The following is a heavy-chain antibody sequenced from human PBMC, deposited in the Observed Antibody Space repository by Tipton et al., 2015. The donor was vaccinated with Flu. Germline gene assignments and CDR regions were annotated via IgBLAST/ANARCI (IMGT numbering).Heavy chain of an antibody. CDR3: ARGNIAVAGDYYYYYGMDV. D-gene: IGHD6-19*01. CDR2: ISSSSSYI. J-gene: IGHJ6*02. V-gene: IGHV3-21*01. Sequence: LSLTCAASGFTFSSYSMNWVRQAPGKGLEWVSSISSSSSYIYYADSVKGRFTISRDNAKNSLYLQMNSLRAEDTAVYYCARGNIAVAGDYYYYYGMDVWGQGTTVTVSS. CDR1: GFTFSSYS.